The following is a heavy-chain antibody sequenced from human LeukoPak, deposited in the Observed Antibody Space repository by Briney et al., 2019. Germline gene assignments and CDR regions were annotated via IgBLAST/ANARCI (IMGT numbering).Heavy chain of an antibody. D-gene: IGHD3-22*01. V-gene: IGHV3-23*01. Sequence: GGSLRLSCAASGFIFSNYAMGWGRQAPGKGLEWVSSITGSGGNTYYADSVKGRFTFSRDNSKNTLHLQMNSLRAEDTAVYYCAKFRYHSNDNNYLDFNYWGQGTLVTVSS. CDR2: ITGSGGNT. CDR3: AKFRYHSNDNNYLDFNY. CDR1: GFIFSNYA. J-gene: IGHJ4*02.